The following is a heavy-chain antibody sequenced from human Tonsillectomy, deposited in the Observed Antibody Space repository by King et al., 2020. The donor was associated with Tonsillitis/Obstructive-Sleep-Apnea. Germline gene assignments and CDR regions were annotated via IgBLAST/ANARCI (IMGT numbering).Heavy chain of an antibody. CDR1: GFTFSSYW. J-gene: IGHJ4*02. D-gene: IGHD6-19*01. Sequence: VQLVESGGGLARPGGSLSLSCAVSGFTFSSYWMHWVRQAPGKGLVWVSHISGDGSRTSYADSVKGRFTISRDNAKNTLYLQMNSLRVEDTAVYYCARARVALAGGDYWGQGTLVTVSS. CDR2: ISGDGSRT. CDR3: ARARVALAGGDY. V-gene: IGHV3-74*01.